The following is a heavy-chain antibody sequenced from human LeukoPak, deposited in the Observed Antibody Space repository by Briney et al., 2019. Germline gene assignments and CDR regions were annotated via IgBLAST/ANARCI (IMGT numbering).Heavy chain of an antibody. CDR2: IRSKAYGGTT. Sequence: GGSLRLSCAASGFTFSNHGMSWFRQAPGKGLEWVGFIRSKAYGGTTEYAASVKGRFTISRDDSKSIAYLQMNSLKTEDTAVYYCTSTDIVVVPAASGSRDYWGQGTLVTVSS. CDR3: TSTDIVVVPAASGSRDY. V-gene: IGHV3-49*03. CDR1: GFTFSNHG. D-gene: IGHD2-2*01. J-gene: IGHJ4*02.